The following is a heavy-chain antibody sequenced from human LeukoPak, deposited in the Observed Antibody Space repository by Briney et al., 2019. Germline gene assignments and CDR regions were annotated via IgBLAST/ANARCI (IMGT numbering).Heavy chain of an antibody. CDR1: GGSFSGYY. J-gene: IGHJ5*02. V-gene: IGHV4-34*01. CDR2: INHSGST. Sequence: KPSETLSLTCAVYGGSFSGYYWSWIRQPPGKGLEWIGEINHSGSTNYNPSLKGRVTISVDTSKNQFSLKLSSVTAADTAVYYCAQRGDSSFNWFDPWGQGTLVTVSS. CDR3: AQRGDSSFNWFDP. D-gene: IGHD3-16*01.